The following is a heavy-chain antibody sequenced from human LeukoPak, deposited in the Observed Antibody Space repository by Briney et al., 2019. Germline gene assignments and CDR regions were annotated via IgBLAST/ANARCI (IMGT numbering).Heavy chain of an antibody. J-gene: IGHJ4*02. CDR2: INPSGGST. D-gene: IGHD6-6*01. Sequence: ASVKVSCKASGYTFTGYYMQWVRQAPGQGLEWMGIINPSGGSTSYAQKFEGRVTMTRDTSTSTVYMELSSLRSEDTAVYYCARDRYSSSYENYYFEYWGQGTLVTVSS. CDR3: ARDRYSSSYENYYFEY. V-gene: IGHV1-46*01. CDR1: GYTFTGYY.